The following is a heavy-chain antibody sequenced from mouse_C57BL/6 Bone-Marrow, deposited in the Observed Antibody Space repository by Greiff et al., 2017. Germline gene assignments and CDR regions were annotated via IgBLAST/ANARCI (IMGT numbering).Heavy chain of an antibody. CDR1: GFNIKHYY. CDR3: SSGNAPWYFDV. D-gene: IGHD4-1*01. J-gene: IGHJ1*03. V-gene: IGHV14-2*01. CDR2: IDPEDGGT. Sequence: EVQLQQSGAELVKPGASVKLSCTASGFNIKHYYMHWVKQRPEQGLEWIGRIDPEDGGTKYAPKFQGKATITADTSSNTAYLQLSSLTSEDTAVYYCSSGNAPWYFDVWGTGTTVTVSA.